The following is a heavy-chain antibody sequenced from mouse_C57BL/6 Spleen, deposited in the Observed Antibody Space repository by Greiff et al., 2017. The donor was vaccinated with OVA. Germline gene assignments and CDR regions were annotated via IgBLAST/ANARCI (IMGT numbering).Heavy chain of an antibody. Sequence: QVQLQQPGTELVKPGASVKLSCKASGYTFTSYWMHWVKQRPGQGLEWIGNINPSNGGTNYNEKFKSKVTLTVDKSSSTAYMQLSSLTSEDSAVYYCARWGGYDAETAYWGQGTLVTVSA. V-gene: IGHV1-53*01. J-gene: IGHJ3*01. CDR3: ARWGGYDAETAY. CDR2: INPSNGGT. D-gene: IGHD2-2*01. CDR1: GYTFTSYW.